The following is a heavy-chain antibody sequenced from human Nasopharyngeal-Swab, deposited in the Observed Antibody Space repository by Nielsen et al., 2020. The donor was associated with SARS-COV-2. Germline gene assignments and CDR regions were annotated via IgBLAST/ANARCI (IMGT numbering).Heavy chain of an antibody. Sequence: SETLSLTCTVSGASISSYYWSWIRQTPGKGLEWVAYSHYSGSTNYNPSLMSRVTMSVDTSKRQFSLMLTSVTAADTAVYYCARGFDYWGQGTLVTVSS. CDR3: ARGFDY. CDR1: GASISSYY. J-gene: IGHJ4*02. CDR2: SHYSGST. V-gene: IGHV4-59*08.